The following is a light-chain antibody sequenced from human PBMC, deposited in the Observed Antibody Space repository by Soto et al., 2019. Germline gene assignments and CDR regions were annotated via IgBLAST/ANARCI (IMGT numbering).Light chain of an antibody. J-gene: IGKJ1*01. CDR2: WAS. CDR3: QQYYYTPRT. CDR1: QSISNH. Sequence: DLQMTQSPSSLSASVEDRVIITCRASQSISNHLNWYQQKPGQPPKLLIYWASTRGSGVPDRFSGGGSGTDFTLTISSLQPEEVAVYYCQQYYYTPRTFGQGTKVDIK. V-gene: IGKV4-1*01.